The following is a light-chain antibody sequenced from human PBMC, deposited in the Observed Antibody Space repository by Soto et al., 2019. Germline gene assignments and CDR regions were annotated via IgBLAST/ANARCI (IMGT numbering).Light chain of an antibody. CDR2: KAT. CDR3: QRYNDYQYI. V-gene: IGKV1-5*03. J-gene: IGKJ2*01. CDR1: QSITTW. Sequence: DIQMTQSPSTLSASLGARVTITCRASQSITTWLAGYRQKPGKAPKLLIYKATNLQSGVPSRFSGSGSGTEFSLTISSLQPDDFATYYCQRYNDYQYIFGQGTKLEIK.